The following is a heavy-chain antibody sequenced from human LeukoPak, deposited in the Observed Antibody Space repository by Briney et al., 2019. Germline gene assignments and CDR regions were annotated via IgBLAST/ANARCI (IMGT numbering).Heavy chain of an antibody. J-gene: IGHJ4*02. CDR1: GYTFTDYY. D-gene: IGHD5-24*01. CDR3: ARLMAPVGKRSTPFEY. CDR2: INPNSGGT. V-gene: IGHV1-2*02. Sequence: ASVKVSCKASGYTFTDYYMHRVRQAPGQGLEWMGWINPNSGGTNYAQKFQGRVTMTRDTSIRTAYMELSRLRSDDTAVYHCARLMAPVGKRSTPFEYWGQGTLVTVSS.